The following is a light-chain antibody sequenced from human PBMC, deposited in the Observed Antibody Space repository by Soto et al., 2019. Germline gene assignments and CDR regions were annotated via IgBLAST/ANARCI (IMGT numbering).Light chain of an antibody. Sequence: IQLTQSPSSLSASVGDRVTITCRASQGISSYLVWYQQKPGKAPKLLIYGASTLQSGVPSRFSGSGSGTDFTLTISSLQPEDFATYYCQQFSSCPLTFGQGTRLEI. J-gene: IGKJ5*01. CDR1: QGISSY. CDR3: QQFSSCPLT. V-gene: IGKV1-9*01. CDR2: GAS.